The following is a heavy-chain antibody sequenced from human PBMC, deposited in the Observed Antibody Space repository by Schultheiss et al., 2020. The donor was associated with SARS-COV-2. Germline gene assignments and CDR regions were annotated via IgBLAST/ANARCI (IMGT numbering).Heavy chain of an antibody. Sequence: SETLSLICTVSGGSIRSYYWSWIRQSPGKGLEWIGRIYTSGSTNYNPSLKSRVTISVDTSKNQFSLKLSSVTAADTAVYYCARGFDGTGTNAFDIWGQGTMVTVSS. CDR2: IYTSGST. J-gene: IGHJ3*02. CDR3: ARGFDGTGTNAFDI. V-gene: IGHV4-4*07. CDR1: GGSIRSYY. D-gene: IGHD3/OR15-3a*01.